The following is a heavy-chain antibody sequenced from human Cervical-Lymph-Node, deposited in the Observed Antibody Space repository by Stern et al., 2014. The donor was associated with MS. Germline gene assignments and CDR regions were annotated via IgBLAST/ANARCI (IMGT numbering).Heavy chain of an antibody. CDR3: ARDHFTTSLDV. J-gene: IGHJ6*02. D-gene: IGHD3-22*01. Sequence: VQLVESGPGLVKPSQTLSLTCTVSGGSISSDNYYWTWIRPHTGHGLEWIGHIYYSGTTYYNPSLKSRVSITVDTSQNLFSLRLSSVTAADTAVYYWARDHFTTSLDVWGHGTTVTVSS. V-gene: IGHV4-31*03. CDR2: IYYSGTT. CDR1: GGSISSDNYY.